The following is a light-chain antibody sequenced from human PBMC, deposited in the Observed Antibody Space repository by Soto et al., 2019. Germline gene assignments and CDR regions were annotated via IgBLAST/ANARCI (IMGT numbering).Light chain of an antibody. V-gene: IGKV3-20*01. CDR1: QSVNSNY. Sequence: EIVLTQSPGTLSLSPGERATLSCRASQSVNSNYLAWYQQKPGQRPRVLMYGASSRATGIPDRFSGSGSGTDFTLTISRLEPEDFAVYYCQQYVNSPRTFGQGTKVEIK. CDR2: GAS. J-gene: IGKJ1*01. CDR3: QQYVNSPRT.